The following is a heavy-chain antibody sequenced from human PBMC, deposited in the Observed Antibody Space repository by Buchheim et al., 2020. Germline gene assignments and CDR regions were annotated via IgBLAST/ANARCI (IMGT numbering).Heavy chain of an antibody. D-gene: IGHD1-26*01. CDR2: ISYDASNQ. CDR1: GFTFSTYA. Sequence: QVQLVESGGGVVQPGRSLRLSCAASGFTFSTYAMHWVRQAPGKGLEWVAVISYDASNQYYADSVKGRFTISRDNSKNKLYLQMNSLRGEDTAVYYCAKEKGEDYYYYYGMDVWGQGTT. J-gene: IGHJ6*02. V-gene: IGHV3-30*18. CDR3: AKEKGEDYYYYYGMDV.